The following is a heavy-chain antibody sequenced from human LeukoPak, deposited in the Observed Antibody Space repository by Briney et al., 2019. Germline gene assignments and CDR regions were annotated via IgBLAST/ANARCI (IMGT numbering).Heavy chain of an antibody. Sequence: SGGSLRLSCAASGFTFSSYGMSWVRQAPGKGLEWVSAISGSGGSTYYADSVKGRFTISADKSINTAYLQWSSLKASDTAMYYCARLSGSYYSAFDIWGQGTMVTVSS. CDR2: ISGSGGST. J-gene: IGHJ3*02. D-gene: IGHD1-26*01. CDR1: GFTFSSYG. CDR3: ARLSGSYYSAFDI. V-gene: IGHV3-23*01.